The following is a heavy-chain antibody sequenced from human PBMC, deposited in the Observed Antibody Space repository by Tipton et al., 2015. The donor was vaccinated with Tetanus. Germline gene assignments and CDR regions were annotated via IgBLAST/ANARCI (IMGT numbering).Heavy chain of an antibody. V-gene: IGHV4-61*08. CDR1: GGSVRGGDYQ. CDR2: ISYSGSS. J-gene: IGHJ4*02. Sequence: TLSLTCTVSGGSVRGGDYQWNWIRQPPGKGLEWLAYISYSGSSNSNYSLKSRLTISRDTSKNQFSLRLSSVTAADTAVCYCARANYASSKKGPFDSWGQGTLVIVSS. CDR3: ARANYASSKKGPFDS. D-gene: IGHD5-24*01.